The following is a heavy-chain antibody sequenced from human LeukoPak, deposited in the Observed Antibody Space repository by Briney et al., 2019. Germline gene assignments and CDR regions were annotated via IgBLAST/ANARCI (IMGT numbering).Heavy chain of an antibody. V-gene: IGHV4-59*01. Sequence: SXTLSLTCTVSGGSISSYYWSWIRQPPGKGLEWVGYIYYSGSTNYNPSLKSRVTISVDTSKNQFSLKLSSVTAADTAVYYCARTSIAARPYYYYMDVWGKGTTVTVSS. CDR1: GGSISSYY. CDR3: ARTSIAARPYYYYMDV. D-gene: IGHD6-6*01. CDR2: IYYSGST. J-gene: IGHJ6*03.